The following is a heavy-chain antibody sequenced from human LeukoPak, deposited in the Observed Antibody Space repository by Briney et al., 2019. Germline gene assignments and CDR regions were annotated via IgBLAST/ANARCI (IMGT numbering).Heavy chain of an antibody. CDR3: ARDGSQYYYDSSGLNDI. D-gene: IGHD3-22*01. Sequence: PGGSLRHSCAASGFTFSSYGMHWVRQAPGKGLEWVSVIWYDGSNKYYADSVKGRFTISRDNSKNTLYLQMNSLRAEDTAVYYCARDGSQYYYDSSGLNDIWGQGTMVTVSS. J-gene: IGHJ3*02. CDR2: IWYDGSNK. V-gene: IGHV3-33*01. CDR1: GFTFSSYG.